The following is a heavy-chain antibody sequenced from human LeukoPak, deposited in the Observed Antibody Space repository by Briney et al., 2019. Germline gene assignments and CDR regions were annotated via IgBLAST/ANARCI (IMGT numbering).Heavy chain of an antibody. CDR1: GFTFSSYG. J-gene: IGHJ5*02. Sequence: GGSLRLSCAASGFTFSSYGMHWVRQAPGKGLEWVAFIRYDGSNKYYADSVKGRFTISRDNSKNTLYLQMNSLRAEDTAVYYCAKAPRGEVVMTNWFDPWGQGTLVTVSS. D-gene: IGHD3-22*01. V-gene: IGHV3-30*02. CDR3: AKAPRGEVVMTNWFDP. CDR2: IRYDGSNK.